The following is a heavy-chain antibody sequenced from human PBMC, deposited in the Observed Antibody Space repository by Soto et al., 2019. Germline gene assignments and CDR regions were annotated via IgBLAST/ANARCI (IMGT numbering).Heavy chain of an antibody. CDR2: ILSDGSNK. J-gene: IGHJ4*02. D-gene: IGHD1-26*01. Sequence: QVPLVESGGGVVQPWRSLRLSCAVSGFTLSSHAMHWVRQAPGKGLEWVALILSDGSNKYYADSVKGRFTTSRDNSKNTMYLQMNSLSVEDTAVYYCARDDEGGSDCDLGYWGQGALVTVSS. CDR1: GFTLSSHA. V-gene: IGHV3-30-3*01. CDR3: ARDDEGGSDCDLGY.